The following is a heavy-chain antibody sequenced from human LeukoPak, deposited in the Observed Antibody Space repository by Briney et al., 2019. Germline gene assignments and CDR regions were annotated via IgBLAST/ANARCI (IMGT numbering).Heavy chain of an antibody. J-gene: IGHJ4*02. Sequence: GGSLRLSCAASGFTVSSNYMSWVRQAPGKGLEWVSVIYSGGSAYYADSVKGRFTISRDNSKNTLYLQMNSLRAEDTAVYYCARTNWNDADYWGQGTLVTVSS. V-gene: IGHV3-66*02. CDR2: IYSGGSA. CDR3: ARTNWNDADY. CDR1: GFTVSSNY. D-gene: IGHD1-1*01.